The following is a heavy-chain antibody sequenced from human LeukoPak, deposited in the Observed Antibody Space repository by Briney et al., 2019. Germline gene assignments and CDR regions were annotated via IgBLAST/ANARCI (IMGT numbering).Heavy chain of an antibody. CDR3: TTNPYSSSWLAGAFAV. J-gene: IGHJ3*01. D-gene: IGHD6-13*01. Sequence: GGSLRLSCAASGFTFSRFWMNRVRQAPGRGLEWVGRIKSNSNGGTIDYAAPVKGRFTISRDDPKNTLYLQMNSLKTEDTGVYYCTTNPYSSSWLAGAFAVWGQGTVVSVSS. CDR1: GFTFSRFW. CDR2: IKSNSNGGTI. V-gene: IGHV3-15*01.